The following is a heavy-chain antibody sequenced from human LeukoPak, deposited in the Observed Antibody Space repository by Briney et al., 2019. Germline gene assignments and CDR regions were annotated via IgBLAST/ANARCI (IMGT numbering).Heavy chain of an antibody. J-gene: IGHJ4*02. Sequence: GGSLRLSCAASGFTFSSYAMSWVRQAPGKGLEWVSAISGSGGSTYYADSVKGRFTISRDNSKNTLYLQMNSLRAEDTAVYYCAKLPSYQPLLYPNYWGQGTLVTVSS. CDR3: AKLPSYQPLLYPNY. CDR2: ISGSGGST. D-gene: IGHD2-2*02. V-gene: IGHV3-23*01. CDR1: GFTFSSYA.